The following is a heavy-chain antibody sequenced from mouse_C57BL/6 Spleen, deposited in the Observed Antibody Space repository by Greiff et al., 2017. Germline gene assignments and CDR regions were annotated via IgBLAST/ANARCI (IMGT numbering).Heavy chain of an antibody. CDR1: GYTFTSYW. CDR2: IDPSDSYT. CDR3: ARYSTYAMDY. D-gene: IGHD2-5*01. Sequence: QVQLQQPGAELVMPGASVKLSCKASGYTFTSYWMHWVKQRPGQGLEWIGEIDPSDSYTNYNQKFKGKSTLTVAKASSTAYMQISSLTSEDSAVYYCARYSTYAMDYWGQGTSVTVSS. V-gene: IGHV1-69*01. J-gene: IGHJ4*01.